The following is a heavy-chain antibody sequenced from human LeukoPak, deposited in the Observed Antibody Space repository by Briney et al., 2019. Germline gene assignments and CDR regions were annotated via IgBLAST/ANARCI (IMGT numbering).Heavy chain of an antibody. V-gene: IGHV4-34*01. CDR1: SGSFSDYC. D-gene: IGHD3-22*01. CDR2: IYSGGSA. CDR3: ARGVVDYSSRSGHFSH. J-gene: IGHJ4*02. Sequence: PSETLSLTCAVYSGSFSDYCWTWIRQPPGRGLEWIGEIYSGGSANYNPSLKSRLAISVDTSKSQFSLKLSSLTAADTAVYFCARGVVDYSSRSGHFSHWGQGTLVAVSS.